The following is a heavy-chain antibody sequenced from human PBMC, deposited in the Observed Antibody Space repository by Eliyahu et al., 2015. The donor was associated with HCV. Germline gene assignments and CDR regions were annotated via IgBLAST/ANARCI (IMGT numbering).Heavy chain of an antibody. J-gene: IGHJ4*02. D-gene: IGHD5-12*01. CDR1: GFTFGDYA. CDR2: IRSKAYGGTT. Sequence: EVQLVESGGGLVKPGRSLRLSCTASGFTFGDYAMSWFRRAPGKGLEWVGFIRSKAYGGTTEYAASVKGRFTISRDDSKSIAYLQMNSLKTEDTAVYYCTRAYSGPPKWPDDTKAYYFDYWGQGTLVTVSS. CDR3: TRAYSGPPKWPDDTKAYYFDY. V-gene: IGHV3-49*05.